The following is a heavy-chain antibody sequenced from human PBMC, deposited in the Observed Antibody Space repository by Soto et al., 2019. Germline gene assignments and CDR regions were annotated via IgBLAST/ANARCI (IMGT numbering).Heavy chain of an antibody. CDR1: GYTFSNYD. Sequence: QVQLVQSGAELKKPGASVKVSCKASGYTFSNYDMNWVRQATGQGPEWIGWVNPNNGDTGYAQKFQGRVTLTMDISTTTAYMELTSLRSEDTAIYYCAKVSRKGSAIDFEYWGQGTLITVSS. D-gene: IGHD3-10*01. J-gene: IGHJ4*02. CDR3: AKVSRKGSAIDFEY. CDR2: VNPNNGDT. V-gene: IGHV1-8*01.